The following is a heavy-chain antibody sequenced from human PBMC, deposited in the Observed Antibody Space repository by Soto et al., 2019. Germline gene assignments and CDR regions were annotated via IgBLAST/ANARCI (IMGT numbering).Heavy chain of an antibody. CDR1: GYTFTSYT. CDR3: AREKVCSGDSCYRLWFDP. J-gene: IGHJ5*02. D-gene: IGHD2-15*01. V-gene: IGHV1-3*01. CDR2: INAGNGNT. Sequence: ASVKVSCKASGYTFTSYTMHWVRQAPGQRLEWMGWINAGNGNTKYSQKFQGRVTITRDTSASTAYMGLSSLRSEDTAVYYFAREKVCSGDSCYRLWFDPWGQGTLVTVSS.